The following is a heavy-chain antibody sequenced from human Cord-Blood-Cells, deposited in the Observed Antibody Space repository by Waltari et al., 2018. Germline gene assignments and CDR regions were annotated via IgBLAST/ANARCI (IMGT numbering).Heavy chain of an antibody. CDR2: INPSGGST. Sequence: QVQLVQSGAEVKKPGASVKVSCKASGYTFTSYSMPWGRQAPGHGLEWMGIINPSGGSTSYAQKFRGRVTMTRDTSTSTVYMELSSLRSEDTAVYYCARASGYYFDYWGQGTLVTVSS. D-gene: IGHD6-25*01. CDR1: GYTFTSYS. J-gene: IGHJ4*02. V-gene: IGHV1-46*01. CDR3: ARASGYYFDY.